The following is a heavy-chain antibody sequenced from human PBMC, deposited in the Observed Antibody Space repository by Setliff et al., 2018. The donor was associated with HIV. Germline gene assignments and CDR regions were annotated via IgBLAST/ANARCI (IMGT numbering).Heavy chain of an antibody. V-gene: IGHV3-30*04. D-gene: IGHD3-9*01. J-gene: IGHJ4*02. CDR2: IEYDESNK. CDR3: ARDRTYYDILTGYYGLDY. CDR1: GFIFSTYA. Sequence: GGSLRLSCAAPGFIFSTYAMHWVRQAPGKGLEWVTYIEYDESNKRYADNVKGRFTISRDNSKKTLYLQMNSLRAEDTAVYYCARDRTYYDILTGYYGLDYWGQGTLVTVSS.